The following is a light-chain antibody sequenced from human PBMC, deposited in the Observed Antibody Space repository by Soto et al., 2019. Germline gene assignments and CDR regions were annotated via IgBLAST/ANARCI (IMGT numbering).Light chain of an antibody. Sequence: QSVLTQPASVSGSPGQSITISCTGTSSDVGTYNYVSWYQHRPGKAPKLMIYDVSYRPSGVSNRFSGSKSANTASLTISGLQAEDEADYYCSSYTTSNTQVFGGGTKPTVL. CDR1: SSDVGTYNY. CDR3: SSYTTSNTQV. V-gene: IGLV2-14*01. J-gene: IGLJ3*02. CDR2: DVS.